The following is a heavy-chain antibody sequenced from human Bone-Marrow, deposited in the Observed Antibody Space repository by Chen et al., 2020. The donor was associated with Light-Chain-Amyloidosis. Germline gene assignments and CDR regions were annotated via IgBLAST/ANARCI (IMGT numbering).Heavy chain of an antibody. CDR2: ISSSSTYI. D-gene: IGHD4-17*01. J-gene: IGHJ5*02. CDR1: GFAFNRYN. CDR3: AREDFGDYEKIDL. V-gene: IGHV3-21*01. Sequence: EVQLVESGGGLVKPGGSLRLSCRASGFAFNRYNMNWVRQAPGKGLEWVSSISSSSTYIYYADSMKGRFTISRDNAKNSLYLQMSNLRAEDTAVYYCAREDFGDYEKIDLWGQGTLVTVSS.